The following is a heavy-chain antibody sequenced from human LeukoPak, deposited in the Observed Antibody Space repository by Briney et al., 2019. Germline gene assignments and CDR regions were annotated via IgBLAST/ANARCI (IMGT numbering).Heavy chain of an antibody. V-gene: IGHV3-73*01. J-gene: IGHJ4*02. D-gene: IGHD3-22*01. Sequence: TGGSLRLSCAASGFTFSGSAMHWVRQASGKGLEWVGRIRSKANSYATAYAASVKGRFTISRDDSKNTAYLQMNSLKTEDTAVYYCTSRYDSSGYSKEDWGQGTLVTVSS. CDR2: IRSKANSYAT. CDR3: TSRYDSSGYSKED. CDR1: GFTFSGSA.